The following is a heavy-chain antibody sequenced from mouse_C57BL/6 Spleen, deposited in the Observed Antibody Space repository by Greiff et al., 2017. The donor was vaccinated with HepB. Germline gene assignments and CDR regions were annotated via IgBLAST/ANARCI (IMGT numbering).Heavy chain of an antibody. CDR2: IYPGSGST. V-gene: IGHV1-55*01. J-gene: IGHJ2*01. Sequence: QVQLQQSGAELVKPGASVKMSCKASGYTFTSYWITWVKQRPGQGLEWIGDIYPGSGSTNYNEKFKSKATLTVDTSSSTAYMQLSSLTSEDSAVYYCARSFHYGSSPFDYWGQGTTLTVSS. CDR1: GYTFTSYW. CDR3: ARSFHYGSSPFDY. D-gene: IGHD1-1*01.